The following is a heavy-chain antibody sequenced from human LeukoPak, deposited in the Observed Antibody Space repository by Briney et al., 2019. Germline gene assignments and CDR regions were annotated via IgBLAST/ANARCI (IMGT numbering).Heavy chain of an antibody. V-gene: IGHV3-7*01. CDR2: INQDGSAK. J-gene: IGHJ4*02. Sequence: GGSLRLSCAASGFTFSSIWMSWVRLAPGKGLECVAMINQDGSAKYYADSAKGRFTVSRDHAKNSLFLQMNTLSDEDTAIYYCAGEPRMLAYWGQGTLVTVSS. CDR3: AGEPRMLAY. CDR1: GFTFSSIW. D-gene: IGHD3-10*02.